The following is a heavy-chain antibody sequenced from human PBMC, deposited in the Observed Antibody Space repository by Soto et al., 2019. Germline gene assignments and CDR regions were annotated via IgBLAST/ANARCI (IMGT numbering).Heavy chain of an antibody. V-gene: IGHV1-2*04. CDR2: INPNSGGT. J-gene: IGHJ5*02. D-gene: IGHD4-4*01. CDR3: ARGGSSSRDYSNYNWFDP. Sequence: ASVKVSCKASGYTFTGYYMHWVRQAPGQGLEWMGWINPNSGGTNYAQKFQGWVTMTRDTSISTAYMELSRLRSDDTAVYYCARGGSSSRDYSNYNWFDPWGQGTLVTVSS. CDR1: GYTFTGYY.